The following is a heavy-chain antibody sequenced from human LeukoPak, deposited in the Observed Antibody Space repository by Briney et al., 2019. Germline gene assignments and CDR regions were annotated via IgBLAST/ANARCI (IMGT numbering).Heavy chain of an antibody. CDR1: GFTFSSYA. V-gene: IGHV3-23*01. CDR2: ISGSGGST. J-gene: IGHJ4*02. CDR3: AKEQYIVLMVYAIRFFDY. D-gene: IGHD2-8*01. Sequence: GGSLRLSCAASGFTFSSYAMNWVRQAPGKGLEWVSAISGSGGSTYYADSVKGRFTISRDNSKNTLYLQMNSLRAEDTAVYYCAKEQYIVLMVYAIRFFDYWGQGTLVTVSS.